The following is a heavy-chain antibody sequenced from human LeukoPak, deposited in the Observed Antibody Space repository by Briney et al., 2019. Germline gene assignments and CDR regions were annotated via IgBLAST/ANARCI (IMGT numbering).Heavy chain of an antibody. Sequence: PGGSLRLSCAASGFRFSYHDMHWVRQAPGKGLEFVSSIGAAGAHTFYADSVKGRFTISSDNFQSTMYLQMDGLRPEDSAVYYRARELGGTKTGGFDLSGQGTVVTVSS. D-gene: IGHD1-14*01. CDR2: IGAAGAHT. CDR3: ARELGGTKTGGFDL. CDR1: GFRFSYHD. V-gene: IGHV3-64*02. J-gene: IGHJ3*01.